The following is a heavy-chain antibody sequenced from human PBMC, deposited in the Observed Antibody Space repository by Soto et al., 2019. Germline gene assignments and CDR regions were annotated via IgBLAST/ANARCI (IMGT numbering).Heavy chain of an antibody. Sequence: QVQLVESGGGVVQPGRSLRLSCAASGFTFSSYGMHWVRQAPGKGLEWVAVISYDGSNKYYADSVKGRFTISRDNSKNTLYLQMNSLRAEDTAVYYCAKGLYDFWSGYYYWGQGTLVTVSS. CDR1: GFTFSSYG. CDR2: ISYDGSNK. V-gene: IGHV3-30*18. J-gene: IGHJ4*02. CDR3: AKGLYDFWSGYYY. D-gene: IGHD3-3*01.